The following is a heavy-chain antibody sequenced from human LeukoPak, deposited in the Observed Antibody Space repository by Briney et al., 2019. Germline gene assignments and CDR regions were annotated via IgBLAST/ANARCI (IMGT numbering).Heavy chain of an antibody. V-gene: IGHV3-23*01. D-gene: IGHD6-19*01. Sequence: GGSLRLSCAASGFTVSSYAMHWVRQVPGKGLEWVSAISSSGATTGYADSVKGRFTISRDNSKNTLYLLMNSLRAEDTALYYCAKDLEQTYSGWSTSYDDWGQGTLVTVS. J-gene: IGHJ4*02. CDR1: GFTVSSYA. CDR2: ISSSGATT. CDR3: AKDLEQTYSGWSTSYDD.